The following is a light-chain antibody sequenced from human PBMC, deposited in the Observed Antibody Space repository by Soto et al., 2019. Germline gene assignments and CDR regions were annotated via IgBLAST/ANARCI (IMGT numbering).Light chain of an antibody. CDR1: QNIKTY. CDR3: QQSYSTPIT. J-gene: IGKJ5*01. V-gene: IGKV1-39*01. CDR2: AAS. Sequence: DIQMTQSPSSLSASVGDSVTITCRASQNIKTYLNWYQQKPGKAPNLLIYAASSLHSGVPSRFSGSGSGTDFTLTISSLQPEDFATYYFQQSYSTPITFGQGTRLE.